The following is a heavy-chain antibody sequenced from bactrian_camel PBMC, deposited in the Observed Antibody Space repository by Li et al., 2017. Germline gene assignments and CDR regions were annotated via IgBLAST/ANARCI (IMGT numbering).Heavy chain of an antibody. Sequence: HVQLVESGGGLVQPGGSLRLSCAASGDISSGWCMGWFRQASGKERLGVATIDSDGTTDYADSVKGRFTISKDNAKNTLYLQMNSLKPEDTAMYYCAAGGLVGWVPWPLHPADFHYWGQGTQVTVS. V-gene: IGHV3S53*01. CDR1: GDISSGWC. J-gene: IGHJ6*01. CDR2: IDSDGTT. CDR3: AAGGLVGWVPWPLHPADFHY. D-gene: IGHD5*01.